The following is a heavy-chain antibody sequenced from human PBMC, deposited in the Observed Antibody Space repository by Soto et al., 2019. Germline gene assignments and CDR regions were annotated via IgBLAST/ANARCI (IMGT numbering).Heavy chain of an antibody. CDR3: ARDHRYCSGSSCRHYYYYYGMDV. D-gene: IGHD2-15*01. CDR2: ISGTIDYI. J-gene: IGHJ6*02. V-gene: IGHV3-21*01. CDR1: GFTFSSYS. Sequence: PXVSLRLSFAASGFTFSSYSMNWVRQAPGRGLEWVAAISGTIDYIYYADSVKGRFTISRDNAKTSLYIQMNSLRAEDTAVYYCARDHRYCSGSSCRHYYYYYGMDVWGQGTTVTVSS.